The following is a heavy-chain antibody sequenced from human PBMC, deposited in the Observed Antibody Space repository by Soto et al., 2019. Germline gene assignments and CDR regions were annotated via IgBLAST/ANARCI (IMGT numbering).Heavy chain of an antibody. J-gene: IGHJ4*02. Sequence: EVQLVESGGGLIQPGGSLRLSCAASGFTVSSNYMSWVRQAPGKGLEWVSVIYSGGSTYYADSVKGRFTISRDNSKNTLYLQMNGLRAADTAVYYGASSYYDSSGNDYWGQGTLVTVSS. CDR3: ASSYYDSSGNDY. CDR1: GFTVSSNY. D-gene: IGHD3-22*01. V-gene: IGHV3-53*01. CDR2: IYSGGST.